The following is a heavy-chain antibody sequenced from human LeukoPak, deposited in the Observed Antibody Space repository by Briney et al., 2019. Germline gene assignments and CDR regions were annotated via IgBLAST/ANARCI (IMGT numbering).Heavy chain of an antibody. CDR1: GYTFMDSF. CDR3: ARDLTGASGDY. J-gene: IGHJ4*02. D-gene: IGHD3-10*01. Sequence: ASVKLSCKASGYTFMDSFMHWVRLAPGQRLEWMAWINPNGGGTHYAQKFQGRVTLTLDTSISTAYMELNSLRSDDSAIYYCARDLTGASGDYWGQRTVVTVSS. CDR2: INPNGGGT. V-gene: IGHV1-2*02.